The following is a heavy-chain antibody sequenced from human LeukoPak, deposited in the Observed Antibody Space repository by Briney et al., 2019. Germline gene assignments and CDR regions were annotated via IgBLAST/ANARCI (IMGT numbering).Heavy chain of an antibody. CDR3: ARDYNWAIDY. CDR2: ISYDGSNK. Sequence: QPGRSLRLSCAASGFTFSSYGMHWVRQAPGKGLEWVAVISYDGSNKYYADSVKGRFTISRDNSENTLYLQMNSLRPEDTAVYYCARDYNWAIDYWGQGTLVTVSS. CDR1: GFTFSSYG. J-gene: IGHJ4*02. V-gene: IGHV3-30*03. D-gene: IGHD1-1*01.